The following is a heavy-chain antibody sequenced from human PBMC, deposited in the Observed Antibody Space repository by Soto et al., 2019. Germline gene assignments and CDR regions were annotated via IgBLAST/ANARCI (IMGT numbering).Heavy chain of an antibody. V-gene: IGHV4-59*01. CDR2: IYYSGST. D-gene: IGHD2-2*01. J-gene: IGHJ6*03. CDR1: GGSISSYY. Sequence: SETLSLTCTVSGGSISSYYWSWIRQPPGKGLEWIGYIYYSGSTNYNPSLKGRLTISVDTSKNQFSLKLSSVTAADTAVYYCARQVGQLLNRVYYMDVWGKGTTVTVSS. CDR3: ARQVGQLLNRVYYMDV.